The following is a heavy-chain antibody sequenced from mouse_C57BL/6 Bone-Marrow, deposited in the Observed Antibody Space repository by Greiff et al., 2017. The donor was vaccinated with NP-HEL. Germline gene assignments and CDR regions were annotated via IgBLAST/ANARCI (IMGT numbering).Heavy chain of an antibody. V-gene: IGHV5-17*01. Sequence: EVKLVESGGGLVKPGGSLKLSCAASGFTFSDYGMHWVRQAPEKGLEWVAYISSGSSTIYYADTVTGRFTISRDNAKNTLFLQMTSLRSEDTAMYYCARPLITTVVGSFDYWGQGTTLTVSS. CDR1: GFTFSDYG. CDR3: ARPLITTVVGSFDY. CDR2: ISSGSSTI. D-gene: IGHD1-1*01. J-gene: IGHJ2*01.